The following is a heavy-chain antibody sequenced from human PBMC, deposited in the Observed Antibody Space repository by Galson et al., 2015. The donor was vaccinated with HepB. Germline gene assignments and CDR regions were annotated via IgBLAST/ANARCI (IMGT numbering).Heavy chain of an antibody. CDR3: ARGGYSGYDNYFGY. D-gene: IGHD5-12*01. J-gene: IGHJ4*02. CDR2: IIPIFGIA. V-gene: IGHV1-69*13. CDR1: GGTFSSYA. Sequence: SVKVSCKASGGTFSSYAISWVRQAPGQGLEWMGGIIPIFGIANYAQKFQGRVTITADESTITAYMELSSLRSEDTAVYYCARGGYSGYDNYFGYWGQGTLVTVSS.